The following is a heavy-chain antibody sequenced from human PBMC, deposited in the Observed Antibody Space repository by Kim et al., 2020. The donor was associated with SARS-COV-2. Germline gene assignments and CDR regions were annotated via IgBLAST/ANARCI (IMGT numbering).Heavy chain of an antibody. CDR1: GFTFSSYG. CDR3: ARDAGDGYNWHFDY. J-gene: IGHJ4*02. CDR2: IWYDGSNK. V-gene: IGHV3-33*01. D-gene: IGHD5-12*01. Sequence: GGSLRLSCAXSGFTFSSYGMHWVRQAPGKGLEWVAVIWYDGSNKYYADSVKGRFTISRDNSKNTLYLQMNSLRAEDTAVYYCARDAGDGYNWHFDYWGQGTLVTVSS.